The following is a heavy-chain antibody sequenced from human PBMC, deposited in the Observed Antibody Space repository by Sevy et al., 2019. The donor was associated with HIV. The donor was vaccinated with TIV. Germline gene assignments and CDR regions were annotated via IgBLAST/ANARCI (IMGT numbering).Heavy chain of an antibody. D-gene: IGHD5-12*01. CDR2: MYYTGST. CDR1: GGSISAYY. Sequence: SETLSLTCTVSGGSISAYYWSWIRQPPGKALEYIGYMYYTGSTNYNPSLKNRVTISVDTSKNQFSLKLSSVTAADTAVYYCTRAPPVRSGDDSLNWFDPWGQGTLVTVSS. CDR3: TRAPPVRSGDDSLNWFDP. J-gene: IGHJ5*02. V-gene: IGHV4-59*01.